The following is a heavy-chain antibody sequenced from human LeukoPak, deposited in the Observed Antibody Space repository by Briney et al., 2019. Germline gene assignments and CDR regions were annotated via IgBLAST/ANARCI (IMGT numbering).Heavy chain of an antibody. CDR2: ITGAGSTT. D-gene: IGHD1-26*01. CDR1: GFTFSTFA. J-gene: IGHJ4*02. CDR3: VRDGVGAPPFDY. Sequence: GGSLRLSCAASGFTFSTFAMSWVRQDPGRGLEWVSSITGAGSTTYYPESVKGRFTISRDNSKNTLYLQMNSLRAEDTAVYYCVRDGVGAPPFDYWGQGTLVTVSS. V-gene: IGHV3-23*01.